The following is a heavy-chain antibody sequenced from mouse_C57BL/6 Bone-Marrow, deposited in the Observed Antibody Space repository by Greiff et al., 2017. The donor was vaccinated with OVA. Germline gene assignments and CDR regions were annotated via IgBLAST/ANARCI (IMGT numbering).Heavy chain of an antibody. Sequence: EVHLVESGGGLVKPGGSLKLSCAASGFTFSDYGMHWVRQAPEKGLEWVAYISSGSSTIYYADTVKGRFTISRDNAKNTLFLQMTSLRSEDTAMYYCARRELRLHWYFDVWGTGTTVTVSS. J-gene: IGHJ1*03. V-gene: IGHV5-17*01. CDR2: ISSGSSTI. CDR3: ARRELRLHWYFDV. CDR1: GFTFSDYG. D-gene: IGHD3-2*02.